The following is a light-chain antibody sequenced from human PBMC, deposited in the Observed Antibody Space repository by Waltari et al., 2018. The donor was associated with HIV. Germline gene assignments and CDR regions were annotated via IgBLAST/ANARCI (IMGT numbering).Light chain of an antibody. CDR1: QDISNY. CDR2: DAS. Sequence: DIQTTQSPSSLSASIGDRVTITCQASQDISNYLNWYQQKPGKAPKLLINDASNLERGVPSRFTGSGSGTDFSFTINSLQPEDIATYYCQQYDNLPHTFGQGTKLEIK. J-gene: IGKJ2*01. CDR3: QQYDNLPHT. V-gene: IGKV1-33*01.